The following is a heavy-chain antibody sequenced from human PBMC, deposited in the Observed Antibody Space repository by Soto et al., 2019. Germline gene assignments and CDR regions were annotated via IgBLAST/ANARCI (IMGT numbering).Heavy chain of an antibody. V-gene: IGHV3-23*01. Sequence: GGSLRLSCAASGFTFSSYAMSWVRQAPGKGLEWVSAISGSGGSTYYADSVKGRFTISRDNSKNTLYLQMNSLRAEDTAVYYCAKDLGYCSGGSCYSVSGWFDPWGQGTLVTVSS. CDR3: AKDLGYCSGGSCYSVSGWFDP. J-gene: IGHJ5*02. D-gene: IGHD2-15*01. CDR1: GFTFSSYA. CDR2: ISGSGGST.